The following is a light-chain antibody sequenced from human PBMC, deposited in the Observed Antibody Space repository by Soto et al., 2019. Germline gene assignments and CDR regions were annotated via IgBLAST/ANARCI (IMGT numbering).Light chain of an antibody. J-gene: IGLJ2*01. CDR1: SSNIGSNT. CDR2: SNN. CDR3: AAWDDSRVV. V-gene: IGLV1-44*01. Sequence: QLVLTQPPSASGTPGQRVTISCSGSSSNIGSNTVNWYQQLPGTAPKLLIYSNNQRPSGVPDRFSGSKSGTSASLAISGLQSEDEADYYCAAWDDSRVVFGGGTQLTVL.